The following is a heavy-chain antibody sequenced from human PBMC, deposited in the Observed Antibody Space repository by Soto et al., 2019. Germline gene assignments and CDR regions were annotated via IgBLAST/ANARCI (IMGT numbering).Heavy chain of an antibody. CDR2: SIGPSGNT. CDR1: GFTFSNSG. V-gene: IGHV3-23*01. D-gene: IGHD4-4*01. J-gene: IGHJ6*02. Sequence: EVQLLESGGDLVQPGGSLRLGCAASGFTFSNSGMRWVRQAPGQGLEWVSSIGPSGNTYYSDAVKGRFTISRDISKNTLFLQMDSLRAEDTATYYCAKLLHNSYYNVMDVWGQGTTVTVSS. CDR3: AKLLHNSYYNVMDV.